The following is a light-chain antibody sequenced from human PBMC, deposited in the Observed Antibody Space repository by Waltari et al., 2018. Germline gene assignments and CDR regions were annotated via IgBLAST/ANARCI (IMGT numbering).Light chain of an antibody. CDR3: QSYDRSTVI. V-gene: IGLV6-57*03. Sequence: NFILTQPHSVSESPGKTITISCTRSSGSIASTYVQLYRQRPGSAPTTLINEDNQRASGLPYRFSGSFDYSSNSAFLTSCTLKTEEEADSCCQSYDRSTVIFGGGTELTVL. CDR2: EDN. CDR1: SGSIASTY. J-gene: IGLJ2*01.